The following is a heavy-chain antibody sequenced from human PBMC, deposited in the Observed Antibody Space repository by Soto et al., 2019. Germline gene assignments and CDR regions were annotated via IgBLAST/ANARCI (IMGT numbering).Heavy chain of an antibody. CDR2: IKQDGREK. CDR1: GFTFSTYW. D-gene: IGHD4-17*01. Sequence: EVQLVESGGGLVQPGGSLRLSCEASGFTFSTYWMSWVRQAPGKALEWVANIKQDGREKYYADSVKGRFTISRDNAKNSLYLQMNSLRAEDTAVYYCVGYGDYVKYYFDYWGQGTLLTVSS. J-gene: IGHJ4*02. CDR3: VGYGDYVKYYFDY. V-gene: IGHV3-7*01.